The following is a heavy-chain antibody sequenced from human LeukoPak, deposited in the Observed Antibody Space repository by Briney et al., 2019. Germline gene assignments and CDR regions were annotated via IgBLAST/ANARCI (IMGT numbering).Heavy chain of an antibody. CDR3: TAYYGSSGFLL. CDR2: IKSKTDGGTT. V-gene: IGHV3-15*01. Sequence: GGSLRLSCAASGFTFSNAWMSWVRQAPGKGLEWVGRIKSKTDGGTTDYAAPVKGRFTISRDDSKNTLYLQMNSLKTEDTAVYYCTAYYGSSGFLLWGQGTLVTVSS. J-gene: IGHJ4*02. D-gene: IGHD3-22*01. CDR1: GFTFSNAW.